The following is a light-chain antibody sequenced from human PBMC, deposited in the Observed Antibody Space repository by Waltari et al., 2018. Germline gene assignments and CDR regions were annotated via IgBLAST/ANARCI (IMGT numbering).Light chain of an antibody. CDR3: QQRSNWPLT. Sequence: EIVLTQSPATLSLSPGERATLSFRASQSVSSYLAWYQQKPGQAPRLLIHDASNRATGIPARFSGRGSGTDFTLTISSLEPEDFAVYYCQQRSNWPLTFGGGTKVEIK. CDR2: DAS. J-gene: IGKJ4*01. CDR1: QSVSSY. V-gene: IGKV3-11*01.